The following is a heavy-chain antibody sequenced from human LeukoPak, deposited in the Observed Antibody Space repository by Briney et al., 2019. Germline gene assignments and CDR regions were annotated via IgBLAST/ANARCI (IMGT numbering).Heavy chain of an antibody. V-gene: IGHV3-53*01. CDR1: GFTVSSNY. CDR2: IYSGGST. Sequence: PGGSLRPSCAASGFTVSSNYMSWVRQAPGKGLEWVSVIYSGGSTYYADSVKGRFTISRDNSKNTLYLQMNSLRAEDTAVYYCAREGSGSYYPYYYYYMHVWGKGATVTVSS. CDR3: AREGSGSYYPYYYYYMHV. J-gene: IGHJ6*03. D-gene: IGHD3-10*01.